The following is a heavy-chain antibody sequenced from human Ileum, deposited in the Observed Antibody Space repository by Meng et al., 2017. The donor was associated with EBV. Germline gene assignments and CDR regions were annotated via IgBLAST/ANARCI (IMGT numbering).Heavy chain of an antibody. CDR3: ARDEGGWLTAPDY. CDR2: IIPILGIA. J-gene: IGHJ4*02. Sequence: QVQLVQSGAEVKNPGSSVKVYCKASGGTFSSYAISWVRQAPGQGLEWMGGIIPILGIANYAQKFQGRVTITADKSTSTAYMEVSSLRSEDTAVYYCARDEGGWLTAPDYWGQGTLVTVSS. D-gene: IGHD5-24*01. V-gene: IGHV1-69*10. CDR1: GGTFSSYA.